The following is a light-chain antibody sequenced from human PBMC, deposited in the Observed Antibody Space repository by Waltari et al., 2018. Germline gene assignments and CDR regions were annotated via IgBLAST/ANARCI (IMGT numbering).Light chain of an antibody. V-gene: IGLV1-47*01. Sequence: QSVLSQPPSASGTPGQRVTISCSGTSSNVGSNYVYWYQQLPGTVPKLLIYRNEQRPSGVPDRFSGSKSGTSASLAISGLQSEDESDDYCAVWDDSLIGRVFGGGTKLTVL. CDR3: AVWDDSLIGRV. J-gene: IGLJ3*02. CDR1: SSNVGSNY. CDR2: RNE.